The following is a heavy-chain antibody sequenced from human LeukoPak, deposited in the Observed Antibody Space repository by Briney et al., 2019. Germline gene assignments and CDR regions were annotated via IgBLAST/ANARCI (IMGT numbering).Heavy chain of an antibody. CDR2: INPNSGGT. CDR3: ARDRALSGSYLYYFDY. V-gene: IGHV1-2*02. Sequence: ASVKVSCKASGYTFTGYYMRWVRQAPGQGLEWMGWINPNSGGTNYAQKFQGRVTMTRDTSISTAYMELSRLRSDDTAVYYCARDRALSGSYLYYFDYWGQGTLVTVSS. CDR1: GYTFTGYY. J-gene: IGHJ4*02. D-gene: IGHD1-26*01.